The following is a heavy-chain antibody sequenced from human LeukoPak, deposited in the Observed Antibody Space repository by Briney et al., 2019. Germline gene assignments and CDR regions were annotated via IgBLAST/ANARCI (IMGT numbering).Heavy chain of an antibody. CDR2: IYYSGST. Sequence: PSETLSLTCTVSGGSISSYYWSWVRQPPGKGLEWIGYIYYSGSTNYTPSLKSRVTISVDTSKNQFSLKLSSVTAADTAVYFCARPGIAATGAFDCWGQGTLVTVSS. V-gene: IGHV4-59*08. J-gene: IGHJ4*02. CDR1: GGSISSYY. CDR3: ARPGIAATGAFDC. D-gene: IGHD6-13*01.